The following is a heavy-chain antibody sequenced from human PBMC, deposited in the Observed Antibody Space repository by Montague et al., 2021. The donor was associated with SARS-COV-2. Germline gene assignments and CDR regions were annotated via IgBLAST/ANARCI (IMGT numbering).Heavy chain of an antibody. V-gene: IGHV4-59*13. D-gene: IGHD4-17*01. CDR1: GGSISSYY. CDR3: AREPDYGDYFDY. Sequence: SETLSLTCTVSGGSISSYYFSWIRQPPGKGLEWIGYIYYSGSTNYNPSLKSRVTISVDTSNNQFSLKLSSVTAPDTAVYYCAREPDYGDYFDYWGQGTLVTVSS. J-gene: IGHJ4*02. CDR2: IYYSGST.